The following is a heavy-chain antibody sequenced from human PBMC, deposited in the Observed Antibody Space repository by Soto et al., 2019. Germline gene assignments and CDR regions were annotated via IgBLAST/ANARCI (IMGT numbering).Heavy chain of an antibody. D-gene: IGHD6-13*01. CDR1: GGTFSSYA. J-gene: IGHJ6*02. V-gene: IGHV1-69*13. CDR3: ARHSIAASGTHYYYGMDV. CDR2: IIPIFGTA. Sequence: GASVKVSCKASGGTFSSYAISWVRQAPGQGLEWMGGIIPIFGTANYAQKFQGRVTITADESTSTAYMELSSLRSEDTAMYYCARHSIAASGTHYYYGMDVWGQGTTVTVSS.